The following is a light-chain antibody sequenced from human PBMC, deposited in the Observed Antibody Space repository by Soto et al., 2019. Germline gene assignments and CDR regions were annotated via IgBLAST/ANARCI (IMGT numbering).Light chain of an antibody. V-gene: IGKV1-5*01. Sequence: DIQMTQSPSTLSASVGDRVTITCRASQSISSWLAWYQQKPGKAPKLLIYDASSLESGVPSRFSGSGSGTEFSLTISSLQPDDFATYYYQQYNYYSRYTFGQGTKLEIK. CDR1: QSISSW. J-gene: IGKJ2*01. CDR3: QQYNYYSRYT. CDR2: DAS.